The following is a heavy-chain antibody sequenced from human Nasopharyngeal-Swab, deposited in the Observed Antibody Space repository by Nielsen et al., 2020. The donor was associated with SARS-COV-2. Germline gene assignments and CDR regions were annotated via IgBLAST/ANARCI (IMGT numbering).Heavy chain of an antibody. V-gene: IGHV3-74*01. CDR2: INSDGSST. Sequence: GESLKISCAASGFIISSYWMHWVRQAPGKGLVWVSRINSDGSSTSYADSVKGRFTISRDNAKNTLYLQMNSLRAEDTAVYYCARDKVVVVPAAIYYYGMDVWGQGTTVTVSS. D-gene: IGHD2-2*01. J-gene: IGHJ6*02. CDR3: ARDKVVVVPAAIYYYGMDV. CDR1: GFIISSYW.